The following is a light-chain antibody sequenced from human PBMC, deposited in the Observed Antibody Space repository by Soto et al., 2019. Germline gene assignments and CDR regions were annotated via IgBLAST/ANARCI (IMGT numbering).Light chain of an antibody. CDR3: LSRHSRP. J-gene: IGKJ4*01. CDR1: QGLSSY. Sequence: DIQMTQSPSSVSASVGDRVTITCRASQGLSSYLAWYQQKPGKAPKLLIYAASNLQSGVPSRFSRSGSGTDSTITISSLQPEDFATYFCLSRHSRPFGGGTKVEIK. V-gene: IGKV1-12*02. CDR2: AAS.